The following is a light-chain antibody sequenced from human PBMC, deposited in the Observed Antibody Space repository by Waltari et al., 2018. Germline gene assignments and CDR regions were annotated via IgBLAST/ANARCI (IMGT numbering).Light chain of an antibody. Sequence: SSELTQDPAVSVAMGQTVRITCQGDSLSSYYASWYQQRPGPAPILVMYDKNNRPSGVPDRFSGSSSDNTASLTITGAQAEDEASYYCHSRDASGVGGSFGGGTKLTVL. V-gene: IGLV3-19*01. CDR2: DKN. CDR1: SLSSYY. CDR3: HSRDASGVGGS. J-gene: IGLJ2*01.